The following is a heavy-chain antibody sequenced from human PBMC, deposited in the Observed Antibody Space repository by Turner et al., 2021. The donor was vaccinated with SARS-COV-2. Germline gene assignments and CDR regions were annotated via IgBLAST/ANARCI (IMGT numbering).Heavy chain of an antibody. CDR3: ARPRDYYYYMDV. V-gene: IGHV1-2*02. CDR1: GYTFTGYY. J-gene: IGHJ6*03. CDR2: INPNSGGT. Sequence: QVQLGQSGAEVRKPGASVKVSCKASGYTFTGYYMHWVRQAPGQGLEWMGWINPNSGGTNYAQKFQGRVTMTRDTSLSTAYMELSRLRSDDTDVYYCARPRDYYYYMDVWGKGTTVTVSS.